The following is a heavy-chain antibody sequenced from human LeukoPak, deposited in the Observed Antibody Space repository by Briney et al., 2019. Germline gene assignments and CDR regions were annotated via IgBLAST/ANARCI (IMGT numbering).Heavy chain of an antibody. J-gene: IGHJ4*02. CDR2: FSNSGIT. V-gene: IGHV4-4*02. CDR1: GDSISSSNW. Sequence: SSETLSLTCAVSGDSISSSNWWSWIRQSPGKGLEWIGEFSNSGITNYNPSLKSRVTISVDKSRNQFSLKLSSVTAADTAVYYCARDRYSSSWFPVGFDSWGQGILVTVSS. CDR3: ARDRYSSSWFPVGFDS. D-gene: IGHD6-13*01.